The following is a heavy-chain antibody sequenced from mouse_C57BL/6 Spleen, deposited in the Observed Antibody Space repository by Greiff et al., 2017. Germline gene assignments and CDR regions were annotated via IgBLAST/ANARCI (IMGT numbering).Heavy chain of an antibody. Sequence: QVQLQQPGAELVRPGSSVKLSCKASGYTFTSYWMHWVKQRPIQGLEWIGNIDPSDSETHYNQKFKDKATLTVDKSSSTAYMQLSSLTSEDSAVYYGARKGDGYYYFDYWGQGTTLTVSS. V-gene: IGHV1-52*01. CDR3: ARKGDGYYYFDY. J-gene: IGHJ2*01. CDR1: GYTFTSYW. D-gene: IGHD2-3*01. CDR2: IDPSDSET.